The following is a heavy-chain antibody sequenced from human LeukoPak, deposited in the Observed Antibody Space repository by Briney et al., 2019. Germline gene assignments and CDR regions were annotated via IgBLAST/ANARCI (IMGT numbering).Heavy chain of an antibody. Sequence: GGSLRLSCVASGFSFSSYGMHWVRQPPGKGLEWVAVIWYDGSNENYADSVKGRFTISRDNLKNTLYLQMNNLRAEDTAAFYCASHGGLWGQGTLVTVSS. CDR1: GFSFSSYG. J-gene: IGHJ4*02. CDR2: IWYDGSNE. V-gene: IGHV3-33*01. D-gene: IGHD5-12*01. CDR3: ASHGGL.